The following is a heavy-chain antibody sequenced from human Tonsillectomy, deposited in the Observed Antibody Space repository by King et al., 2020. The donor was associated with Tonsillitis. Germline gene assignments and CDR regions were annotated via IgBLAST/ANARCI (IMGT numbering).Heavy chain of an antibody. D-gene: IGHD1-26*01. CDR3: VKLPSGNYNGGLDY. CDR2: ISSNGGST. J-gene: IGHJ4*02. V-gene: IGHV3-64D*06. Sequence: DVQLVESGGGLVQPGGSLRLSCSASGFTFSSYAMHWVRQAPGKGLEYVSAISSNGGSTYYADSVKGRFTISRDNSKNTLCLQMSSLRAEDTAVYYCVKLPSGNYNGGLDYWGQGTLVTVSS. CDR1: GFTFSSYA.